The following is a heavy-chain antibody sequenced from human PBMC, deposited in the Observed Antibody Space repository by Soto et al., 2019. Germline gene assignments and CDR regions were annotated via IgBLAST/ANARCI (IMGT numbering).Heavy chain of an antibody. D-gene: IGHD4-17*01. J-gene: IGHJ4*02. CDR1: GCTFSNYA. CDR3: AKAGVQTSVTTRIDY. CDR2: ISSSGGTT. V-gene: IGHV3-23*01. Sequence: GGSLRLSCAASGCTFSNYAMNWVRQAPGKGLEWVATISSSGGTTYYADSVKGRFTISRDNSKNTLYLQMNSLKAEDTAVYYCAKAGVQTSVTTRIDYWGQGTLVTVSS.